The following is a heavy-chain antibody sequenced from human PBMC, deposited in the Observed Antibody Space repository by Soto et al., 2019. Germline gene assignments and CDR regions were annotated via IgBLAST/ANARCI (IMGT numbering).Heavy chain of an antibody. CDR2: ISSTTNYI. J-gene: IGHJ4*02. CDR1: GFTFTRYS. V-gene: IGHV3-21*06. Sequence: GGSLRLSCAASGFTFTRYSMSWVRQAPGKGFEWVSSISSTTNYIYYGDSMKGRFTISRDNAKNSLYLEMNSLRAEDTAVYYCARESEDLTSNFDYWGQGTLVTVSS. CDR3: ARESEDLTSNFDY.